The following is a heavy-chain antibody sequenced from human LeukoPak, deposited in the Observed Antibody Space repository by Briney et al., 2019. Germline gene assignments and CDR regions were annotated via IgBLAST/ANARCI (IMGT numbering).Heavy chain of an antibody. D-gene: IGHD5-12*01. CDR2: IYYSGST. CDR3: ARDLGRGYSGEFDY. V-gene: IGHV4-59*01. Sequence: SETLSLTCTVSGGSISSYYWSWIRQPPGEGLEWIGYIYYSGSTNYNPSLKSRVTISVDTSKNQFSLKLSSVTAADTAVYYCARDLGRGYSGEFDYWGQGTLVTVSS. J-gene: IGHJ4*02. CDR1: GGSISSYY.